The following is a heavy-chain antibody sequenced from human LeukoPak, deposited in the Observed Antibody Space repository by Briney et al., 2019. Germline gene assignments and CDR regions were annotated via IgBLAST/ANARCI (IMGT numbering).Heavy chain of an antibody. V-gene: IGHV3-30*04. CDR2: ISYDGSNK. D-gene: IGHD4-11*01. J-gene: IGHJ4*02. Sequence: PGGSLRLSCAASGFTFSSYAMHWVRQAPGKGLEWVAVISYDGSNKYYADSVKGRFTISRDNSKNTLYLQMYSLRAEDTAVYYCARDRVTIFDYWGQGTLVTVSS. CDR3: ARDRVTIFDY. CDR1: GFTFSSYA.